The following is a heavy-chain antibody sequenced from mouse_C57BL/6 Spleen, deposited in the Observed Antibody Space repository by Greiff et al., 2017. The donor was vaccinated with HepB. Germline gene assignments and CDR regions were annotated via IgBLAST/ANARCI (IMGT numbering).Heavy chain of an antibody. V-gene: IGHV2-2*01. Sequence: VKLEESGPGLVQPSQSLSITCTVSGFSLTSYGVHWVRQSPGKGLEWLGVIWSGGSTDYNAAFISRLSISKDNSKGQVFFKMNSLQADDTAIYYCARCWDHGNYYAMDYWGQGTSVTVSS. CDR1: GFSLTSYG. CDR3: ARCWDHGNYYAMDY. J-gene: IGHJ4*01. CDR2: IWSGGST. D-gene: IGHD2-1*01.